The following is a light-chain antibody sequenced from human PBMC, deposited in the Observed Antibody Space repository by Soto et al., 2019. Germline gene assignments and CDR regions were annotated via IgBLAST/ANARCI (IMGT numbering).Light chain of an antibody. CDR1: RSDVGAYDF. CDR2: EVV. CDR3: LTYAGSNNLV. J-gene: IGLJ3*02. V-gene: IGLV2-8*01. Sequence: QSALTQPPSASGSPGQSVTISCTGTRSDVGAYDFVSWYQHHPGKAPKLIIYEVVKRPSGVPDRFSGSKSGNTASLTVSGLQTEDEADYYCLTYAGSNNLVFGGGTQLTVL.